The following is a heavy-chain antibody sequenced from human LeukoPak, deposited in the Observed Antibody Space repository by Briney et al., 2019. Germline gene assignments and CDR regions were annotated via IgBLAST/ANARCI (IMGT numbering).Heavy chain of an antibody. CDR2: IYYSGST. Sequence: SETLSLTCTVSGGSISSYYWSWIRQPPGKGLEWIGYIYYSGSTNYNPSLKSRVTISIDTSKNQFSLKLRSVTAADTAVYYCARDQIVVAGNWFDPWGQGTLVTVSS. CDR1: GGSISSYY. V-gene: IGHV4-59*01. J-gene: IGHJ5*02. CDR3: ARDQIVVAGNWFDP. D-gene: IGHD6-13*01.